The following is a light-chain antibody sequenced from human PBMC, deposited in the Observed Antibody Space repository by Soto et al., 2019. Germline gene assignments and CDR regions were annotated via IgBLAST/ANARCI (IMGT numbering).Light chain of an antibody. V-gene: IGKV1-9*01. CDR1: QGISSY. Sequence: IQLTQSPSSLSASVGDRVTITCRASQGISSYLAWYQQKPGKAPKLLIYAASTLQSGVPSRFSGSGSGTDFTLTISSLQPEDFANYYCQQLNSYPITFGGGTKVEIK. J-gene: IGKJ4*01. CDR2: AAS. CDR3: QQLNSYPIT.